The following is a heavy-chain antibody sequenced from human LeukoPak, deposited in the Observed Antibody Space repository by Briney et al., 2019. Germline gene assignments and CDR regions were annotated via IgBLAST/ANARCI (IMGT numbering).Heavy chain of an antibody. CDR3: ARSVLRYFDLDY. CDR2: INPSGGST. Sequence: ASVKVSCKASGYTFTSYYMHWVRQAPGQGLEWMGIINPSGGSTSYAQKFQGRVTMTRDTSTSTVYVELSSLRSEDTAVYYCARSVLRYFDLDYWGQGTLVTVSS. V-gene: IGHV1-46*01. D-gene: IGHD3-9*01. J-gene: IGHJ4*02. CDR1: GYTFTSYY.